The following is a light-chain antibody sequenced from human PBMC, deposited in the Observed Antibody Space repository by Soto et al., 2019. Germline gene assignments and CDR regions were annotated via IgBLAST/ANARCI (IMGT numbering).Light chain of an antibody. V-gene: IGKV1-39*01. CDR3: QQSYSTPWT. J-gene: IGKJ1*01. CDR1: QSFTRW. CDR2: AAS. Sequence: DIHMTQSPSTLSASLGGRVTITFRASQSFTRWLAWYQQKPGEAPKLLIYAASSLQSGIPSRFSGSGSETDFTLTISSLQPEDFATYYCQQSYSTPWTFGQGTKVDIK.